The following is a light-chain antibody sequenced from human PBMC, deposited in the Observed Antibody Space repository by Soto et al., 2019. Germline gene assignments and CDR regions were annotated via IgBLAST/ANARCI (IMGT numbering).Light chain of an antibody. V-gene: IGKV3-20*01. CDR3: QQFGSSSWT. CDR1: QSVSSSY. Sequence: ESVLTQSPGTLSLSPGEKATLSCRASQSVSSSYLAWYQQKPGQAPRLLIYGASSRATGIPDRFRGSGSGTDFTLTVSRLEPEYFAVYYCQQFGSSSWTFGQGTKVEIK. CDR2: GAS. J-gene: IGKJ1*01.